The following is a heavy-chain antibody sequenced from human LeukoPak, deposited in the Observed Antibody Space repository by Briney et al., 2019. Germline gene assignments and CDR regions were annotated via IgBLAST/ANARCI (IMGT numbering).Heavy chain of an antibody. J-gene: IGHJ4*02. CDR3: ATGPLSSSWYVELDY. CDR2: FDLEDGET. D-gene: IGHD6-13*01. Sequence: ASVKVSCKVSGYTLTELSMHWVRQAPGKGLEWMGGFDLEDGETIYAQKFQGRVTMTEDTSTDTAYMELSSLRSEDTAVYYCATGPLSSSWYVELDYWGQGTLVTVSS. CDR1: GYTLTELS. V-gene: IGHV1-24*01.